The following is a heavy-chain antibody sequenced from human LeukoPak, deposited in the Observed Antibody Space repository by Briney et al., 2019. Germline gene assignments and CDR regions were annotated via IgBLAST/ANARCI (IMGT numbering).Heavy chain of an antibody. CDR1: GFVFSTYG. CDR3: ARVTGPSATMDY. D-gene: IGHD3-9*01. J-gene: IGHJ4*02. CDR2: IGTVSFHR. V-gene: IGHV3-21*06. Sequence: GGSLRLSCAASGFVFSTYGMNWVRQAPGKGLEWVSSIGTVSFHRYYTDSVKGRFTISRDNSKNILYLQMNGLRGEDTAVYYCARVTGPSATMDYWGQGTLVTVSS.